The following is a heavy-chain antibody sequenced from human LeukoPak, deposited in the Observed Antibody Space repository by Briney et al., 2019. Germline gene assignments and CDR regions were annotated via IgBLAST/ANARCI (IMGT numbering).Heavy chain of an antibody. CDR1: GFTFSSHW. J-gene: IGHJ4*02. D-gene: IGHD3-10*01. V-gene: IGHV3-74*01. CDR2: ISSAGDST. Sequence: GGSLRLSCAASGFTFSSHWMHWVRQAPGKGPEWVSGISSAGDSTFYADSVKGRFTISRDNSKDTLYLQMNYVRVEDPAIYYCADFGSGSYIFDYWGQGTLVTVSS. CDR3: ADFGSGSYIFDY.